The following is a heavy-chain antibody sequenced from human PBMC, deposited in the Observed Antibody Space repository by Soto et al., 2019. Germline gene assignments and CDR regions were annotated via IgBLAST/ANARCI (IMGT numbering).Heavy chain of an antibody. CDR2: ISGDGVNT. CDR3: VRECPSAEFFTADY. Sequence: GGSLRLSCTASGFNFIAYAMSWVRQTPGKGLEWISAISGDGVNTYYADSVKDRFTLSRDNSRNTVYLQLNSLTADDTAVYLCVRECPSAEFFTADYWGQGTLVTVSS. J-gene: IGHJ4*02. CDR1: GFNFIAYA. V-gene: IGHV3-23*01. D-gene: IGHD3-10*01.